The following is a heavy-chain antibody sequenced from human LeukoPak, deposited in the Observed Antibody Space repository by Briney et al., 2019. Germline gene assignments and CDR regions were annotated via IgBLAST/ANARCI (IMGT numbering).Heavy chain of an antibody. CDR2: INHSGST. CDR1: GGSLRGYY. D-gene: IGHD5-18*01. CDR3: ARVPYSYGFNYFDY. Sequence: SETLSLTCAAYGGSLRGYYWSWIRQPPGKGLEWIGEINHSGSTDYNPSLKSRVTISVDTSKNQFSLKLSSVTAADTAVYYCARVPYSYGFNYFDYWGQGTLVTVSS. V-gene: IGHV4-34*01. J-gene: IGHJ4*02.